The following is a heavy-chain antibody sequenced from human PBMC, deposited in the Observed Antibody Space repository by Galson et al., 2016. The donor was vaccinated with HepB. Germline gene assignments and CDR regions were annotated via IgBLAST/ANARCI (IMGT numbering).Heavy chain of an antibody. CDR3: ARWGVTAGLDN. D-gene: IGHD3-16*01. CDR1: GFDFGHYW. V-gene: IGHV3-7*03. CDR2: ISPNGGDT. J-gene: IGHJ4*02. Sequence: SLRLSCAASGFDFGHYWMSWARQAPGEGLEWVAHISPNGGDTYYVASVRGRFVISRDNAKNVLVLQMTTLRGEDTALYYCARWGVTAGLDNWGQGTLVTVSS.